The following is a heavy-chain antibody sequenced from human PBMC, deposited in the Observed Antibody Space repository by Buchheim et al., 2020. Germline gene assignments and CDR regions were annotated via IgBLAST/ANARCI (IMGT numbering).Heavy chain of an antibody. V-gene: IGHV3-30-3*01. Sequence: QVQLVESGGGVVQPGRSLRLSCADSGFTFSSYAMHWVRQAPGKGLEWGAVISYDGSNKYYADSVKGRFPISRDNSKTTLYLQMNSLRAEDTAVYYCARDLFGYYYDSSGYYPGDYWGQGTL. CDR2: ISYDGSNK. CDR3: ARDLFGYYYDSSGYYPGDY. J-gene: IGHJ4*02. D-gene: IGHD3-22*01. CDR1: GFTFSSYA.